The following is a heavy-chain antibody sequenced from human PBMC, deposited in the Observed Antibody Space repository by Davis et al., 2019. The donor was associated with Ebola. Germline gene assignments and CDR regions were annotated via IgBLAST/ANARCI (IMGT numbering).Heavy chain of an antibody. V-gene: IGHV1-2*02. D-gene: IGHD3-3*01. CDR3: AREADFWSG. CDR1: VYTFTAYY. CDR2: INPNSGGT. Sequence: ASVQVSCKASVYTFTAYYIHWVRQAPGQGLEWMGCINPNSGGTNYAQKFQGRVTMTRDTSISTAYMELSSLRSDDTAVYYCAREADFWSGWGQGTLVTVSS. J-gene: IGHJ4*02.